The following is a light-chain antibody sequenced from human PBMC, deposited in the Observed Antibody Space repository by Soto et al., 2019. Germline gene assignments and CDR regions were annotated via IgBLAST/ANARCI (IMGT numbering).Light chain of an antibody. V-gene: IGLV2-14*01. CDR3: STYRSSNTPVI. J-gene: IGLJ2*01. Sequence: QSVLTQPASVSGSPGQSITISCTGTSSDAGFYNFVSWYQQNAGKAPKLIIYEVSNRPSGVSNRFSGSKSGNTASLTISGLQAEDEADYYCSTYRSSNTPVIFGGGTKLTVL. CDR1: SSDAGFYNF. CDR2: EVS.